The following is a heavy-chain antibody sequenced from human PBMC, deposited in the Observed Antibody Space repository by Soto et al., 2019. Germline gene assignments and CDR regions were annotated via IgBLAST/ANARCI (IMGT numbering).Heavy chain of an antibody. CDR2: IYNEFT. Sequence: EVQLVESGGGLVQPGGSLRLSCVASGFTVTEIYMNWVRQAPGKGLEWVSVIYNEFTDYADSVRGRFSISTDSSKNALYLKMNVRRAEDSAVYYCVREPRYCSGGSCSIMGDAFDIWGQGTMVTVSS. CDR3: VREPRYCSGGSCSIMGDAFDI. J-gene: IGHJ3*02. D-gene: IGHD2-15*01. CDR1: GFTVTEIY. V-gene: IGHV3-66*01.